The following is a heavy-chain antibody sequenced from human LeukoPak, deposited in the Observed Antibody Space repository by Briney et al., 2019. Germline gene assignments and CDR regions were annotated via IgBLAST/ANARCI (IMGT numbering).Heavy chain of an antibody. J-gene: IGHJ4*02. CDR2: INHSGGT. CDR3: ARGRGLLRGFFDY. CDR1: GGSFSGYY. D-gene: IGHD2/OR15-2a*01. V-gene: IGHV4-34*01. Sequence: PSETLSLTCAVYGGSFSGYYWSWIRQPPGKGLEWIGEINHSGGTNYNPSLKSRVTISVDTSKNQFSLKLSSVTAADTAVYYCARGRGLLRGFFDYWGQGTLVTVSS.